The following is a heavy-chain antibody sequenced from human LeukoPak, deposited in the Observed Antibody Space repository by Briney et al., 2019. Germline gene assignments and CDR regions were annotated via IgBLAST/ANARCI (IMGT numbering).Heavy chain of an antibody. Sequence: SETLSLTCAVDGGSFSGYYWSWIRQPPGKELEWIGVINHSVGTNYNPSLKSLVTISVETSKNQFSLKLSSVTAADTAVYYCATSRPACSGGSCFHRWFALWGQGTVVTVSS. V-gene: IGHV4-34*01. CDR1: GGSFSGYY. CDR2: INHSVGT. D-gene: IGHD2-15*01. CDR3: ATSRPACSGGSCFHRWFAL. J-gene: IGHJ5*02.